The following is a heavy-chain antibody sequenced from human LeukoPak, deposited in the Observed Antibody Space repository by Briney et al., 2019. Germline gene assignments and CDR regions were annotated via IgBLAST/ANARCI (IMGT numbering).Heavy chain of an antibody. V-gene: IGHV1-69*13. CDR2: IIPIFGTA. J-gene: IGHJ3*02. CDR3: ARVEDDILTGYAFDI. D-gene: IGHD3-9*01. CDR1: GGTFSSYA. Sequence: GASVKVSCKASGGTFSSYAISWVRQAPGQGLEWMGGIIPIFGTANYAQKFQGRVTITADESTSTAYMELSSLRSEDTAVYYCARVEDDILTGYAFDIWGRGTMVTVSS.